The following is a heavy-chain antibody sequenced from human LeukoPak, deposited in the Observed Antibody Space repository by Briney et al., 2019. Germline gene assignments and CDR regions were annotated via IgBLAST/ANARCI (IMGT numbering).Heavy chain of an antibody. CDR2: ISAYNGNT. CDR3: ARTPVGFNTVTPTDVRY. D-gene: IGHD4-17*01. J-gene: IGHJ4*02. CDR1: GYTFTSYA. V-gene: IGHV1-18*01. Sequence: ASVKVSCKASGYTFTSYAMNWVRQAPRQGLEWMGWISAYNGNTNHAQKFQGRVTMTTDTSTSTAYMELRSLRSDDTAVYYCARTPVGFNTVTPTDVRYWGQGTLVTVSS.